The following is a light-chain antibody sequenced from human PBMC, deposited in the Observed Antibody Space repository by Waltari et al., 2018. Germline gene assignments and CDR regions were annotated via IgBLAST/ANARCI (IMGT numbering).Light chain of an antibody. CDR3: CSYSGSSTSVV. Sequence: QSALTQPAPVSGSPGQSITISCTGPTSNVGGCNYVSWYQQHPGKAPKLIIYDVTQRPSGVSDRFSGSKSGNMASLTISGLQVDDEADYHCCSYSGSSTSVVLGGGTKLTVL. CDR2: DVT. J-gene: IGLJ2*01. V-gene: IGLV2-14*03. CDR1: TSNVGGCNY.